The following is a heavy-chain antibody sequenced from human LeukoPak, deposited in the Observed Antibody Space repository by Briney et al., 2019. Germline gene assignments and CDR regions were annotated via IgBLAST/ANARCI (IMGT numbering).Heavy chain of an antibody. V-gene: IGHV3-33*01. Sequence: GGSLRLSCAASGFTFSSYGMHWVRQAPGKGLEWVAVIWYDGSNKYYADSVKGRFTISRDNSKNTLYLQMNSLRAGDTAVYYCVPLNWNPPGDFDRWGQGTLVTVSS. CDR3: VPLNWNPPGDFDR. J-gene: IGHJ4*02. D-gene: IGHD1-20*01. CDR1: GFTFSSYG. CDR2: IWYDGSNK.